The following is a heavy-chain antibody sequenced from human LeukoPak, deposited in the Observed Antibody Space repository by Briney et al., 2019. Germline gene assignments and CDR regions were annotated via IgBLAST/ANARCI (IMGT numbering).Heavy chain of an antibody. CDR3: AKRGVVIRVILVGFHKEAYYFDS. J-gene: IGHJ4*02. D-gene: IGHD3-22*01. CDR1: GFTLSNYG. Sequence: GGSLRLSCAVSGFTLSNYGMSWVRQVPGKGLEWVAGISGSGGSTNYAESVKGRFTISRDNSKNTLYLQMNSLRADDTAVYFCAKRGVVIRVILVGFHKEAYYFDSWGQGALVTVSS. CDR2: ISGSGGST. V-gene: IGHV3-23*01.